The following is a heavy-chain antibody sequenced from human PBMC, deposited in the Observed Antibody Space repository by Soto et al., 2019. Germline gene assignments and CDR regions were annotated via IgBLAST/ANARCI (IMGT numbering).Heavy chain of an antibody. J-gene: IGHJ4*02. CDR2: INPNSGGT. CDR1: GYTFTGYY. V-gene: IGHV1-2*04. CDR3: ARARGTNGVCYTGDCYYLGY. Sequence: ASVKVSCKASGYTFTGYYMHWVRQAPGQRLEWMGWINPNSGGTNYAQKFQGWVTMTRDTSISTAYMELSRLRSDDTAVYYCARARGTNGVCYTGDCYYLGYWGQGTLVTVSS. D-gene: IGHD2-8*01.